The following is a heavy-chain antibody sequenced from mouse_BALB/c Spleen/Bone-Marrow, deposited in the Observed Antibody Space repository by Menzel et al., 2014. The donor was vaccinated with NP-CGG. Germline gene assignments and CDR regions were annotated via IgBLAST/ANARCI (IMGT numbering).Heavy chain of an antibody. V-gene: IGHV3-1*02. CDR3: ARSYRYEYYYAMDY. Sequence: EVQLQQSGPDLVKPSQSLSLTRTVTGYSITSGYSCHWIRQFPGNKLEWMGYIHYSGSTNYNPSLKSRISITRDTSKNRFFLQLNSVTTEDTATYYCARSYRYEYYYAMDYWGQGTSVTVSS. J-gene: IGHJ4*01. D-gene: IGHD2-14*01. CDR1: GYSITSGYS. CDR2: IHYSGST.